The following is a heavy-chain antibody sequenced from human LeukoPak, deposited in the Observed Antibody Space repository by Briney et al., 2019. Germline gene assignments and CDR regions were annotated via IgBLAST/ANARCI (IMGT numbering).Heavy chain of an antibody. V-gene: IGHV1-2*02. D-gene: IGHD4-11*01. Sequence: ASVKVSCKASGYSLNAYYMHWVRQAPGQGLEWMGWINPSSGGTKYAQKFQGRVTLARDPSISTTYMELSRLTSDDTAVYYCARGLGLDYWGQGTLVTVSS. J-gene: IGHJ4*02. CDR2: INPSSGGT. CDR3: ARGLGLDY. CDR1: GYSLNAYY.